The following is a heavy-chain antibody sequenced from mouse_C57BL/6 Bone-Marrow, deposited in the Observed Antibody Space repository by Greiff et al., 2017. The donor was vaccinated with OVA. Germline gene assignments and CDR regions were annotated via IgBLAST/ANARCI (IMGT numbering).Heavy chain of an antibody. Sequence: QVQLQQPGAELVKPGASVKLSCKASGYTFTSYWMHWVKQRPGQGLEWIGMIHPNSGSTNYNEKFKSKATLTVDKSSSTAYMQLSSLTSEDSAVYYCARGYYGSRTLYFDYWGQGTTLTVSS. J-gene: IGHJ2*01. CDR3: ARGYYGSRTLYFDY. D-gene: IGHD1-1*01. CDR2: IHPNSGST. V-gene: IGHV1-64*01. CDR1: GYTFTSYW.